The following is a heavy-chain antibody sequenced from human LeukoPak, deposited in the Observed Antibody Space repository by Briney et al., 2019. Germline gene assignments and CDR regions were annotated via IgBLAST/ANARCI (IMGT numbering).Heavy chain of an antibody. V-gene: IGHV4-30-2*01. D-gene: IGHD2-15*01. Sequence: SETLSLTCDVSGDSMSSSRFSWSWIRQTPGKGLEWLGYSYHGGSTHYNPSLKSRVTISVDRSKKQFSLNLNSVTAADTAVYYWARMVVDATRWFVPWGQGILVTVSS. J-gene: IGHJ5*02. CDR2: SYHGGST. CDR3: ARMVVDATRWFVP. CDR1: GDSMSSSRFS.